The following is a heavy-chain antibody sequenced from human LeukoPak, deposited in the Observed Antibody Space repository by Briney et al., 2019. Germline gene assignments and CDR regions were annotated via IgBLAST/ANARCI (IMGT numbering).Heavy chain of an antibody. CDR3: ARTGYSGYDLGWFDP. CDR2: ISYDGSNK. Sequence: GGSLRLSCAASGFTFSSYGMHWVRQAPGKGLEWVAVISYDGSNKYYADSVKGRFTISRDNAKNSLYLQMNSLRAEDTAVYYCARTGYSGYDLGWFDPWGQGTLVTVSS. J-gene: IGHJ5*02. CDR1: GFTFSSYG. D-gene: IGHD5-12*01. V-gene: IGHV3-30*03.